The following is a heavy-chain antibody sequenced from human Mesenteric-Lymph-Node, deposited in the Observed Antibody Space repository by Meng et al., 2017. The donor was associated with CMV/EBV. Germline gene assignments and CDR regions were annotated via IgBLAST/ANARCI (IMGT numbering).Heavy chain of an antibody. J-gene: IGHJ1*01. CDR3: AHRGIAVAGAQYFQY. CDR1: GFSLSNSGVG. D-gene: IGHD6-19*01. V-gene: IGHV2-5*02. CDR2: IYWDDEK. Sequence: GFSLSNSGVGVGWIRQPPGKALEWLAVIYWDDEKRYSPSLKSRVTITKDTSKDQVVFTMTNMDPVDTATYYCAHRGIAVAGAQYFQYWGQGTLVTVSS.